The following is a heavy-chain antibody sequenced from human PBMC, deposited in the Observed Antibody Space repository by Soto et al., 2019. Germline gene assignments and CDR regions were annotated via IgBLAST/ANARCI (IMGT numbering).Heavy chain of an antibody. CDR3: ARGLILWFGELSRRGGYYYYMDV. V-gene: IGHV4-34*01. CDR2: INDSGDI. D-gene: IGHD3-10*01. Sequence: QVQLQQWGAGLLKPSETLSLTCAVYGGSFSGYQWSWIRQTPGKGLEWIGGINDSGDINYNPSLKSRVTILVDSPKKQISLRLSSVTAPDTAVYYCARGLILWFGELSRRGGYYYYMDVWGKGTTVTVSS. J-gene: IGHJ6*03. CDR1: GGSFSGYQ.